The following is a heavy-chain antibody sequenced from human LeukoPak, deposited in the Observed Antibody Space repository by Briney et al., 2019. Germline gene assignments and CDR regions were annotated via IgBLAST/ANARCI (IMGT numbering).Heavy chain of an antibody. Sequence: SETLSLTCTVSGYSISSGYYWGWIRQPPGKGLEWIGSIYHSGSTYYNPSLKSRVTISVDTSKNQFSLKLSSVTAADTAVYYCARSLLWLVPFDYWGQGTLVTVSS. D-gene: IGHD6-19*01. V-gene: IGHV4-38-2*02. CDR3: ARSLLWLVPFDY. CDR1: GYSISSGYY. CDR2: IYHSGST. J-gene: IGHJ4*02.